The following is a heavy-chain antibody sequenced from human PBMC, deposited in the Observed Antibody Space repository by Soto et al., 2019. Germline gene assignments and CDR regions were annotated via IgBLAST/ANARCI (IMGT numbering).Heavy chain of an antibody. Sequence: PGGSLRLSCAASGFTFSSYWMSWVRQAPGKGLEWVANIKQDGSEKYYVDSVKGRFTISRDNAKNSLYLQMNSLRAEDTAVYYCARVEDYGDYLDAFDIWGQGTMVTVSS. D-gene: IGHD4-17*01. J-gene: IGHJ3*02. CDR3: ARVEDYGDYLDAFDI. CDR2: IKQDGSEK. V-gene: IGHV3-7*01. CDR1: GFTFSSYW.